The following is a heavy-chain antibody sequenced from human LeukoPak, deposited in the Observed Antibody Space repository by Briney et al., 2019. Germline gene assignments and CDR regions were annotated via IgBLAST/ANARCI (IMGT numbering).Heavy chain of an antibody. V-gene: IGHV4-31*03. Sequence: SETLSLTCTVSGGSIRSGEYFWSWIRQQPGKGLEWIGYIYYTGNTYHNPSLKSRVTLSLDTSKNQFSLKLISVTAADTAVYYCARVGVSCSGCNCYAYSGRFDYWGQGTLVTVSS. J-gene: IGHJ4*02. CDR2: IYYTGNT. D-gene: IGHD2-15*01. CDR3: ARVGVSCSGCNCYAYSGRFDY. CDR1: GGSIRSGEYF.